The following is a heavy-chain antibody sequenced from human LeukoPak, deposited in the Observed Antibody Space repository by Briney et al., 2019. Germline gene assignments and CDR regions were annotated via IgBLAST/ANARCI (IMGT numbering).Heavy chain of an antibody. CDR3: ARENGYKYDY. Sequence: SETLSLTCTVSGGSITNYYWSWIRQPPGKGLEWIGFSYYNGNTNYNPSLKSRVTISVDMSKNQFSLSLRSVTAADTAVYYCARENGYKYDYWGQGILVTVSS. CDR1: GGSITNYY. D-gene: IGHD5-24*01. V-gene: IGHV4-59*01. CDR2: SYYNGNT. J-gene: IGHJ4*02.